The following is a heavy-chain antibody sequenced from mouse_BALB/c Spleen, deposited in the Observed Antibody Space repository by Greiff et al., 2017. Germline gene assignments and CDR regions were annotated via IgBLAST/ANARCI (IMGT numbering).Heavy chain of an antibody. D-gene: IGHD1-1*01. V-gene: IGHV1-69*02. CDR1: GYTFTSYW. CDR2: IYPSDSYT. J-gene: IGHJ4*01. Sequence: QVQLQQPGAELVRPGASVKLSCKASGYTFTSYWINWVKQRPGQGLEWIGNIYPSDSYTNYNQKFKDKATLTVDKSSSTAYMQLSSPTSEDSAVYYCTRGSRPAMDYWGQGTSVTVSS. CDR3: TRGSRPAMDY.